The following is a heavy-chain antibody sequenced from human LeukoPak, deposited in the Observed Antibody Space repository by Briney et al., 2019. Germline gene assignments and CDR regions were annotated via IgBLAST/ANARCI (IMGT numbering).Heavy chain of an antibody. CDR3: AREAGTTEGFDY. V-gene: IGHV4-59*01. D-gene: IGHD1-1*01. CDR1: GGSFSGYY. CDR2: IYYSGST. J-gene: IGHJ4*02. Sequence: PETLSLTCAVYGGSFSGYYWSWIRQPPGKGLEWIGYIYYSGSTNYNPSLKSRVTISVDTSKNQFSLKLSSVTAADTAVYYCAREAGTTEGFDYWGQGTLVTVSS.